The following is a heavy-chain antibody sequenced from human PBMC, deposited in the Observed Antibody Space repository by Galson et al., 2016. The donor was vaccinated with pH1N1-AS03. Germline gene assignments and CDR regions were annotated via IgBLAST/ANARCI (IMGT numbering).Heavy chain of an antibody. CDR2: IHPIFGTP. CDR3: ARDRHYDSSGRFFYESEH. V-gene: IGHV1-69*13. Sequence: SVKVSCKASGGTFGNYAISWMRQAPGQGLEWMGGIHPIFGTPSYAQKFQGRLTVTADDSTSAAYRELSSLTSEDAAIYYCARDRHYDSSGRFFYESEHWGQGTLVIVSS. CDR1: GGTFGNYA. D-gene: IGHD3-22*01. J-gene: IGHJ4*02.